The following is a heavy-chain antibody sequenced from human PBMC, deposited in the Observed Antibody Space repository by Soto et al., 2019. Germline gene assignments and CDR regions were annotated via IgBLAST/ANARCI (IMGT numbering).Heavy chain of an antibody. CDR3: ARDRIYYDSSGYYRHDAFDI. D-gene: IGHD3-22*01. CDR1: GYTFSSYA. J-gene: IGHJ3*02. V-gene: IGHV1-69*13. CDR2: IIPIFGTA. Sequence: SVKVSCKASGYTFSSYAISWVRQAPGQGLEWMGGIIPIFGTANYAQKFQGRVTITADESTSTAYMELSSLRSEDTAVYYCARDRIYYDSSGYYRHDAFDIWGQGTMVTVSS.